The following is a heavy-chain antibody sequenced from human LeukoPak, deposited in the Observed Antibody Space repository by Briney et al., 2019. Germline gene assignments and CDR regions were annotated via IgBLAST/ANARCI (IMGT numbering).Heavy chain of an antibody. CDR3: ARSGYSYAGY. V-gene: IGHV3-53*01. CDR1: GFTVSSNY. D-gene: IGHD5-18*01. J-gene: IGHJ4*02. CDR2: VYASGST. Sequence: GGSLRLSCAASGFTVSSNYMSWVRQAPRKGLEWVSVVYASGSTYHADSVKGRFTISRDTSKKTMYLQMNRLRGEDTAVYYCARSGYSYAGYWGQGTLVTVSS.